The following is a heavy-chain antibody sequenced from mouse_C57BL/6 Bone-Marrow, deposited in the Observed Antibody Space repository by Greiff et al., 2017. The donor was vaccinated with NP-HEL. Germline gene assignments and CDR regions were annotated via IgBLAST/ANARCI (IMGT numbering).Heavy chain of an antibody. J-gene: IGHJ3*01. CDR1: GYTFTSYW. V-gene: IGHV1-55*01. Sequence: QVQLQQSGAELVKPGASVKMSCKASGYTFTSYWITWVKQRHGQGLEWIGDIHPGSGSTKYNEKFKSTATLPVDTSSSPAYMQLSSLTSEDSAVYYGALLLRPTYWGQGTRVTVSA. CDR2: IHPGSGST. D-gene: IGHD1-1*01. CDR3: ALLLRPTY.